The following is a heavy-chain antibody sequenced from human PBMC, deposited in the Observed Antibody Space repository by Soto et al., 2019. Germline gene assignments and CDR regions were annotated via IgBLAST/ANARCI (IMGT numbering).Heavy chain of an antibody. Sequence: SETLSLTCTVSGGSISSYYWSWIRQPPGKGLEWIGYIYYSGSTNYNPSLKSRVTISVDTSKNQFSLKLSSVTAADTAVYYCAGTDIVVVPAAGNWFDPWGQGTLVTVSS. D-gene: IGHD2-2*01. CDR1: GGSISSYY. CDR3: AGTDIVVVPAAGNWFDP. CDR2: IYYSGST. J-gene: IGHJ5*02. V-gene: IGHV4-59*01.